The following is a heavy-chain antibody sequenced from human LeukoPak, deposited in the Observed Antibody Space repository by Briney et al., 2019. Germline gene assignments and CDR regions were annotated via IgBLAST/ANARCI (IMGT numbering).Heavy chain of an antibody. CDR1: GLTFSNYG. V-gene: IGHV3-30*18. CDR3: AKEWVAYCGGDCHFFDY. Sequence: GRSLRLSCAASGLTFSNYGMNWVRQAPGKGLEWVAVISYDGSKKYYADSVKGRFTISRDNSKNALYLQMNSLRAEDTAVYYCAKEWVAYCGGDCHFFDYWGQGTLVTVSS. J-gene: IGHJ4*02. CDR2: ISYDGSKK. D-gene: IGHD2-21*02.